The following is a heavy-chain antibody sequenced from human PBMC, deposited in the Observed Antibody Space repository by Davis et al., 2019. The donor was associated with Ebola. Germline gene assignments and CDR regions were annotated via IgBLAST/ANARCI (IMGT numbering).Heavy chain of an antibody. D-gene: IGHD5-24*01. CDR2: IGSSGNII. Sequence: PGGSLRLSCAVSAFTFSTYEMNWVRQAPGKGLEWVSYIGSSGNIINYADSVRGRFTISRDNVKNSLYLQMNSLRVEDTAIYYCARGWGWLYWGQGTPVTVSS. CDR3: ARGWGWLY. CDR1: AFTFSTYE. J-gene: IGHJ4*02. V-gene: IGHV3-48*03.